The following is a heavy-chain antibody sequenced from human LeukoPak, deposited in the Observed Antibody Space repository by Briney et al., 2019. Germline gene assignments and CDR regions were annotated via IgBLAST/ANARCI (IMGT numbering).Heavy chain of an antibody. J-gene: IGHJ4*02. CDR3: ARGGYYYDSSGYSHLPDY. Sequence: SVKVSCKASGGTFSSYAISWVRQAPGQGLEWMGGIIPIFGTANYAQKFQGRVTITADESTSTAYMELSSLRSEDTAVYYCARGGYYYDSSGYSHLPDYWGQGTLVTVSA. CDR2: IIPIFGTA. V-gene: IGHV1-69*01. D-gene: IGHD3-22*01. CDR1: GGTFSSYA.